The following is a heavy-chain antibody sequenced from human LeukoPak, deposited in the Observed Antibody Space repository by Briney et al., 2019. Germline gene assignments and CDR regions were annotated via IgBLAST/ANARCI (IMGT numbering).Heavy chain of an antibody. J-gene: IGHJ3*02. CDR2: IYYSGST. D-gene: IGHD2-15*01. CDR3: ARDGGSYI. V-gene: IGHV4-30-4*08. CDR1: GGSISSGDYY. Sequence: SETLSLTCTVSGGSISSGDYYWSWIRQPPGKGLEWIGYIYYSGSTYYNPSLKSPVTISVDTSKNQFFLKLSSVTAADTAVYYCARDGGSYIWGQGTMVTVSS.